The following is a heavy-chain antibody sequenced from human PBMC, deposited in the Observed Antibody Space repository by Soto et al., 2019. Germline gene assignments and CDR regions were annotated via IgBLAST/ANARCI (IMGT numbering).Heavy chain of an antibody. CDR2: IKSKTDGGTT. J-gene: IGHJ6*02. D-gene: IGHD6-19*01. CDR3: TTDSSGWYVGSDYYYGMDV. Sequence: GGSLRLSCAASVFPFSNAWMNWVRQAPGKGLEWVGRIKSKTDGGTTDYAAPVKGRFTISRDDSKNTLYLQMNSLKTEDTAVYYCTTDSSGWYVGSDYYYGMDVWGQGTTVTVSS. CDR1: VFPFSNAW. V-gene: IGHV3-15*07.